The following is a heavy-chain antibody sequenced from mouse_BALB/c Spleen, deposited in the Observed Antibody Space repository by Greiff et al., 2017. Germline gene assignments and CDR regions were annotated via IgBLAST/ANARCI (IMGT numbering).Heavy chain of an antibody. CDR3: TRALDGSGDY. CDR1: GYTFTSYY. D-gene: IGHD2-3*01. Sequence: QVQLQQPGAELVKPGASVKLSCKASGYTFTSYYMYWVKQRPGQGLEWIGGINPSNGGTNFNEKFKSKATLTVDKSSSTAYMQLSSLTSEDSAVYYCTRALDGSGDYWGQGTTLTVSS. CDR2: INPSNGGT. J-gene: IGHJ2*01. V-gene: IGHV1S16*01.